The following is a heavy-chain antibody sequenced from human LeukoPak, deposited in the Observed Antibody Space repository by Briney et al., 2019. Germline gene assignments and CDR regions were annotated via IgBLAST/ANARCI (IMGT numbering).Heavy chain of an antibody. CDR1: GFTFSSYG. V-gene: IGHV3-30*02. CDR2: IRSDGSNK. J-gene: IGHJ4*02. CDR3: AKDPYSSGWYPTTFDH. Sequence: GGSLRLSCAASGFTFSSYGMHWVRQAPGKGLEWVAFIRSDGSNKYYADSVKGRFTISRDNSKNTLYLQMNSLRPEDTAVYYCAKDPYSSGWYPTTFDHWGQGTLVTVSS. D-gene: IGHD6-19*01.